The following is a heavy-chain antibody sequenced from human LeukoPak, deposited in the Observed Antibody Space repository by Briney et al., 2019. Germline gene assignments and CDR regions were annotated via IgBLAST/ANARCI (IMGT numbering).Heavy chain of an antibody. CDR2: IYYTGNT. CDR1: GVSISSSYSY. D-gene: IGHD3/OR15-3a*01. CDR3: ARQTGSGLFILP. V-gene: IGHV4-39*01. J-gene: IGHJ4*02. Sequence: SETLSLTCTVSGVSISSSYSYWGWIRQPPGMGLEWIGSIYYTGNTYYNACLKSQVSISIDTSKNQFSLKLTSVTAADSAVYYCARQTGSGLFILPGGQGTLVTVSS.